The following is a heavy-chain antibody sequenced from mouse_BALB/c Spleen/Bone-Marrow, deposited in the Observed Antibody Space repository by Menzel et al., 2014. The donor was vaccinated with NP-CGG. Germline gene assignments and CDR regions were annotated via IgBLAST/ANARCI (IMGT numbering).Heavy chain of an antibody. J-gene: IGHJ3*01. D-gene: IGHD4-1*01. CDR3: AGNWEWFAY. CDR2: IYPGDGYT. Sequence: QVQLQQPGPELVKPGASVRMSCKASGYTFTSYYIHWLKQRPGQGLEWIGWIYPGDGYTKYNEKFKGKTTLTADKSSSTAYMLLSSLTSEDSAIYFCAGNWEWFAYWGQGTLVTVSA. CDR1: GYTFTSYY. V-gene: IGHV1S56*01.